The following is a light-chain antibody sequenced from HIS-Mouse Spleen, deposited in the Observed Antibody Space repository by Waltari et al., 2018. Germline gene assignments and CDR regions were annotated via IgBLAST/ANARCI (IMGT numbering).Light chain of an antibody. J-gene: IGLJ2*01. CDR3: SSYTSSSTVV. CDR1: SSDVGGYNY. V-gene: IGLV2-14*03. CDR2: DVT. Sequence: QSALTQPASVSGSPGQSITISCTGTSSDVGGYNYVSWYQQHPGKAPKLMIYDVTTGPAGVYNRFSGSKSGNTASLTISGLQAEDEADYYCSSYTSSSTVVFGGGTKLTVL.